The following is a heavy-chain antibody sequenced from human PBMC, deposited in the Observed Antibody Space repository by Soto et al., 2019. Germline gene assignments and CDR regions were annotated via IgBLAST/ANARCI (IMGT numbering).Heavy chain of an antibody. V-gene: IGHV3-30*18. D-gene: IGHD3-3*01. CDR1: GFTFSSYG. Sequence: GGSLRLSCAASGFTFSSYGMHWVRQAPGKGLEWVAVISYDGSNKYYADSVKGRFTISRDNSKNTLYLQMNSLRAEDTAVYYCAKDRVGALADFWSGYYRKGYNYYGMDVWGQGTTVTVSS. CDR2: ISYDGSNK. J-gene: IGHJ6*02. CDR3: AKDRVGALADFWSGYYRKGYNYYGMDV.